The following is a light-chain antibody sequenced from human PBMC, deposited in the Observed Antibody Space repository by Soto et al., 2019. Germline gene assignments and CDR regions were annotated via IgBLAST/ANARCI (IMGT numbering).Light chain of an antibody. CDR1: QSISSF. Sequence: DIQMTQSPSSLSASVGARVTITCRASQSISSFLNWYQQKPGKAPKLLSYATSSLQSGVPSRFSGSGSGTDFTLTISSLQPEDFATYYCQQSYSTPPRTFGQGTKVEI. CDR2: ATS. CDR3: QQSYSTPPRT. V-gene: IGKV1-39*01. J-gene: IGKJ1*01.